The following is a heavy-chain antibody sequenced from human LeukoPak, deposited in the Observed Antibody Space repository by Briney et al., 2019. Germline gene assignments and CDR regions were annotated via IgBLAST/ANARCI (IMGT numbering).Heavy chain of an antibody. J-gene: IGHJ6*02. CDR3: ASLALRYFDGRAV. CDR1: GGTFSTFA. D-gene: IGHD3-9*01. CDR2: IIPIFGTT. Sequence: GASVKVSCKASGGTFSTFAISWVRQAPGQGLEWMGGIIPIFGTTDYAQKFQGRVTVTADESTTTTYMELSSLRSEDTAVYYCASLALRYFDGRAVWGQGTTVTVSS. V-gene: IGHV1-69*13.